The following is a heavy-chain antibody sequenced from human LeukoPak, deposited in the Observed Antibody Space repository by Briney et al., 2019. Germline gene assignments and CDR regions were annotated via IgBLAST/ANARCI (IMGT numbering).Heavy chain of an antibody. D-gene: IGHD3-10*01. Sequence: PSETLSLTCTVSGGSISSSSYYWGWIRQPPGKGLEWIGSIYYSGSTYYNPSLKSRVTISVDTSKNQFSLKLSSVTAADTAVYYCASGSRSVSQYNWFDPWGQGTLVTVSS. J-gene: IGHJ5*02. CDR1: GGSISSSSYY. CDR2: IYYSGST. V-gene: IGHV4-39*01. CDR3: ASGSRSVSQYNWFDP.